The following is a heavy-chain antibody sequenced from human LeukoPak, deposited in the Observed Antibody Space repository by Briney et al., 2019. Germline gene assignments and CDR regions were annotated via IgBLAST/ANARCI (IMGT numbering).Heavy chain of an antibody. V-gene: IGHV3-48*03. CDR1: GFTFNNYE. CDR2: ISGSGSTR. Sequence: GGSLRLSCAASGFTFNNYEMNWVRQAPGKGLEWVSYISGSGSTRYYADSVKGRFTISRDNAKNSLYLQMNSLRAEDTAVYYCGRGVTADGWGQGTLVTVSS. D-gene: IGHD2-21*02. CDR3: GRGVTADG. J-gene: IGHJ4*02.